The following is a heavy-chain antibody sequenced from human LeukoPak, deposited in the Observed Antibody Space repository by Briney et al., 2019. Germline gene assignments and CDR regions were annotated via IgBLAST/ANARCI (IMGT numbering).Heavy chain of an antibody. V-gene: IGHV3-48*01. J-gene: IGHJ6*03. D-gene: IGHD3-10*01. Sequence: GGSLRLSCAASGFTFSSCAMSWVRQAPGKGLEWVSYISSSSSTIYYADSVKGRFTISRDNAKNSLYLQMNSLRAEDTAVYYCARGGRVRGVIISYYYYYYMDVWGKGTTVTVSS. CDR3: ARGGRVRGVIISYYYYYYMDV. CDR1: GFTFSSCA. CDR2: ISSSSSTI.